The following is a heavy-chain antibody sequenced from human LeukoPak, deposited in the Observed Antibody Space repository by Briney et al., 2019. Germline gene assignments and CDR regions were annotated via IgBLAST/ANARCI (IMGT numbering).Heavy chain of an antibody. CDR2: IIPISGTA. D-gene: IGHD1-26*01. V-gene: IGHV1-69*05. CDR3: ARKGRGSDLYYFDY. Sequence: SVKVSCKASGGTFSSYAISWVRQAPGQGLEWMGGIIPISGTANYAQKFQGRVTITRDTSASTAYMELSSLRSEDTAVYYCARKGRGSDLYYFDYWGQGTLVTVSS. CDR1: GGTFSSYA. J-gene: IGHJ4*02.